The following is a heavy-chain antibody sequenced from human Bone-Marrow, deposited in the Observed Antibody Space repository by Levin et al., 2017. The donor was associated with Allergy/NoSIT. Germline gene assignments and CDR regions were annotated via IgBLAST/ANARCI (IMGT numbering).Heavy chain of an antibody. Sequence: SQTLSLTCAVYGGSFSDYHWTWIRQTPEKGLEWIGKINHSGSTIYNPSLKRRVAISVDTSKNQFFLELTSVTAADTAVYYCARGTTYTGTYSGGFYYFDFWGQGTLVTVSS. CDR1: GGSFSDYH. D-gene: IGHD2-15*01. CDR2: INHSGST. CDR3: ARGTTYTGTYSGGFYYFDF. V-gene: IGHV4-34*01. J-gene: IGHJ4*02.